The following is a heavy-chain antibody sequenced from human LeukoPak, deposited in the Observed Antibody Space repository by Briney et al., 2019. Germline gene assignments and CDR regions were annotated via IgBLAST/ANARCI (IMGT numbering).Heavy chain of an antibody. CDR3: ARDAYTSGADY. V-gene: IGHV1-18*01. Sequence: ASVKVSCKASGYTFSSYGISWVRQAHGQGLEWMGWISVYNGNTNNIQKLQGRVTMTRDTSTNTAYMELRSLRSDDTAVYYCARDAYTSGADYWGQGTLVTVSS. CDR2: ISVYNGNT. D-gene: IGHD3-16*01. J-gene: IGHJ4*02. CDR1: GYTFSSYG.